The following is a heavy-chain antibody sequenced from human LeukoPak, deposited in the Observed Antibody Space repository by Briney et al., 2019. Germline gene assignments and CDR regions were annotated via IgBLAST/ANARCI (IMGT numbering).Heavy chain of an antibody. J-gene: IGHJ4*02. CDR1: GVSISNNYFY. Sequence: KTSETLSLTCTVSGVSISNNYFYWAWIRQPPGKGLELIGYVHHTGSTFHNSSLKSRVTISSDTSQNQFSLSLTSVTAADTAVYYRATLGLLRGAGFNLATHLDYWGQGTLVAVSS. V-gene: IGHV4-39*01. D-gene: IGHD1-26*01. CDR2: VHHTGST. CDR3: ATLGLLRGAGFNLATHLDY.